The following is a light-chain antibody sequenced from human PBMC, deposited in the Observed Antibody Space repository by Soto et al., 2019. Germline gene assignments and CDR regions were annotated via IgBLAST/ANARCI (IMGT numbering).Light chain of an antibody. V-gene: IGKV1-27*01. Sequence: DLQMTQSPSSLSASVGDRVTITCRGSQGISNYLAWYQQKPGKVPKLLIYAASTLQSGVPSRFSGRRSGTDFTLTISSLQPEDVATYYCQKYNTAPWTFGQGTKVEIK. J-gene: IGKJ1*01. CDR3: QKYNTAPWT. CDR1: QGISNY. CDR2: AAS.